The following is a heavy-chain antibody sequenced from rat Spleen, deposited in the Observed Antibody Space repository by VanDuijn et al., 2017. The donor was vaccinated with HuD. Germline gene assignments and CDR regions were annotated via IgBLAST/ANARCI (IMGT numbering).Heavy chain of an antibody. CDR3: ARDLDGYFDY. V-gene: IGHV2-32*01. J-gene: IGHJ2*01. CDR1: GFSLTSYH. Sequence: QVQLKESGPGLVQPSQTLSLTCTVSGFSLTSYHVHWVRQPPGKGLEWMGVMWSDGDTAYNSALKSRLSISRETSKNRVFLEMNSLQSEDTTTYYCARDLDGYFDYWGQGVMVTVSS. CDR2: MWSDGDT. D-gene: IGHD1-12*03.